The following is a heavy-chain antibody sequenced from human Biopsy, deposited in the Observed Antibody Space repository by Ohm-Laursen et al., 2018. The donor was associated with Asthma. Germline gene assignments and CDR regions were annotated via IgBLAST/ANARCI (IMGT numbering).Heavy chain of an antibody. D-gene: IGHD1-14*01. CDR2: ISYDGSNK. Sequence: SSLRLSCAASGFTFSSYGMHWVRQAPGKGLEWVAVISYDGSNKYYADSVKGRFTISRDNSKNTLYLQMYSLRAEDTAVYYCARDSGINVDPGHWSFDLWGRGSLVTVSS. CDR1: GFTFSSYG. V-gene: IGHV3-30*03. CDR3: ARDSGINVDPGHWSFDL. J-gene: IGHJ2*01.